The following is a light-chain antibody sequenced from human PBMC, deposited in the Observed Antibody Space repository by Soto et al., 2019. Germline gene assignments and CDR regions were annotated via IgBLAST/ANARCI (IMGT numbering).Light chain of an antibody. Sequence: QSVLTQPASVSGSPGQSITISCTGTSSDIGSNNYVSWYQQHPGKAPKVMIYEVSNRPSGVSNRFSGSKSGNTASLTSSGLQAEDEADYYCSSYTPNSVTLYVFGIGTKLTVL. J-gene: IGLJ1*01. CDR2: EVS. V-gene: IGLV2-14*01. CDR1: SSDIGSNNY. CDR3: SSYTPNSVTLYV.